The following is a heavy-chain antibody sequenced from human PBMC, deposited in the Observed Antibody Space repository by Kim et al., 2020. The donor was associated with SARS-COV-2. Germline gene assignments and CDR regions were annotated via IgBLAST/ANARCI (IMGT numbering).Heavy chain of an antibody. D-gene: IGHD6-13*01. J-gene: IGHJ6*02. CDR3: ARDGLAAAGSYYYYGMDV. V-gene: IGHV3-7*03. CDR1: GFTFSSYW. Sequence: GGSLRLSCAASGFTFSSYWMSWVRQAPGKGLEWVANIKQDGSEKYYVDSVKGRFTISRDNAKNPLYLQMNSLRAEDTAVYYCARDGLAAAGSYYYYGMDVWGQGTTVTVSS. CDR2: IKQDGSEK.